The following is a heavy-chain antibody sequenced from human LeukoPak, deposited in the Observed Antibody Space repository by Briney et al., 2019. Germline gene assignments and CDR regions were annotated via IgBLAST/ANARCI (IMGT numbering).Heavy chain of an antibody. CDR1: GFSFSTYA. Sequence: PGGSLRLSCAASGFSFSTYAMSWVRQAPGKGLEWVSAISDNGGSTYYADSVKGRFTISRDNSKNTLYLQMNSLRAEDTAVYYCAKDRVARDYIRRGYYFDYWGQGTLVTVSS. CDR2: ISDNGGST. D-gene: IGHD4-11*01. CDR3: AKDRVARDYIRRGYYFDY. J-gene: IGHJ4*02. V-gene: IGHV3-23*01.